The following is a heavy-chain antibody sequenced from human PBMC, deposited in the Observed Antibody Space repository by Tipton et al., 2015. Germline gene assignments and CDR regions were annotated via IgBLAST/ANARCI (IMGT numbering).Heavy chain of an antibody. CDR1: GGSISNGGYY. Sequence: TLSLTCTVSGGSISNGGYYWSWIRQYPEKGLEWIGHINYRGTTHYNPSLQSRVTMSVDTSKIQFSLKLTSVTAADTAVYYCARHVGYCSAGSCYPGRYGMDVWGQGTTVTVS. J-gene: IGHJ6*02. V-gene: IGHV4-31*03. CDR2: INYRGTT. CDR3: ARHVGYCSAGSCYPGRYGMDV. D-gene: IGHD2-15*01.